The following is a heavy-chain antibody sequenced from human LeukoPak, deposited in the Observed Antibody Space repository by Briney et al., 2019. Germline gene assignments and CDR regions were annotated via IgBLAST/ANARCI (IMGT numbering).Heavy chain of an antibody. CDR2: ISYGGSNK. D-gene: IGHD4-17*01. CDR1: GFTFSSYA. V-gene: IGHV3-30*04. CDR3: ARGHDYDDAFDI. Sequence: GGSLRLSCAASGFTFSSYAMHWVRQAPGKGLEWVAVISYGGSNKYYADSVKSRFTISRDNSKNTLYLQMNSLRAEDTAVYYCARGHDYDDAFDIWGQGTMVTVSS. J-gene: IGHJ3*02.